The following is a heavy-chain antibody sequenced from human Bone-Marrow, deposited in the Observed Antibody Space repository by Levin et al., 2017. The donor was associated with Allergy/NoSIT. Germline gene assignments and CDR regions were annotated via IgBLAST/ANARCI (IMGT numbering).Heavy chain of an antibody. V-gene: IGHV4-30-2*01. CDR3: ARDPAVAGTPI. Sequence: PSETLSLTCIVSGGSISKGGFPWSWVRQPPGKGLEWIGHIYQGGRTYYNPSLKSRVTMSVDRSNNHFSLNLSSVTVADAAVYFCARDPAVAGTPIWGQGTMVTVSS. J-gene: IGHJ3*02. D-gene: IGHD1-7*01. CDR1: GGSISKGGFP. CDR2: IYQGGRT.